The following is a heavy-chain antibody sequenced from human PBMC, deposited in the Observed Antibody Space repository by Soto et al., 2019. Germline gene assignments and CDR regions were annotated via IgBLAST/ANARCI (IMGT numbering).Heavy chain of an antibody. CDR3: ARAVGSPYGMDV. J-gene: IGHJ6*02. D-gene: IGHD1-26*01. CDR1: GGSISSGDYY. Sequence: SETLSLTCTVSGGSISSGDYYWSWIRQPPGKGLEWIGYIHYSGSTNYNPSLKSRVTISVDTSKNQFSLKLSSVTAADTAVYYCARAVGSPYGMDVWGQGTTVTVSS. V-gene: IGHV4-61*08. CDR2: IHYSGST.